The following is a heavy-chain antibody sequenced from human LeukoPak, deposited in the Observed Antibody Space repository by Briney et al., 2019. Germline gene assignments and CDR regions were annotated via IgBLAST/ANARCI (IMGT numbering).Heavy chain of an antibody. CDR1: RGSVSSGSYY. CDR2: IYYSGRA. Sequence: SSETLSLTCTVSRGSVSSGSYYWSWIRPPPGKGLEWIGYIYYSGRANYNPSLKSSATLSVDTYKTQYSLKLSSVTAADTAVYYCARAPVSSGWYYFDYWGQGTLVTVSS. V-gene: IGHV4-61*01. D-gene: IGHD6-19*01. CDR3: ARAPVSSGWYYFDY. J-gene: IGHJ4*02.